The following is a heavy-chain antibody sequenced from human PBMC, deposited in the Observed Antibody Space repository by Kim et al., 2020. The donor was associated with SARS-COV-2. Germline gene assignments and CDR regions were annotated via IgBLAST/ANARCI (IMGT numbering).Heavy chain of an antibody. CDR2: ISYDGSNK. D-gene: IGHD3-3*01. V-gene: IGHV3-30-3*01. J-gene: IGHJ3*02. Sequence: GGSLRLSCAASGFTFSSYAMHWFRQAPGKGLEWVAVISYDGSNKYYADSVKGRFTISRDNSKNTLYLQMNSLRAEDTAVYYCARGGWSGLNDAFDIWGQGTMVTVSS. CDR1: GFTFSSYA. CDR3: ARGGWSGLNDAFDI.